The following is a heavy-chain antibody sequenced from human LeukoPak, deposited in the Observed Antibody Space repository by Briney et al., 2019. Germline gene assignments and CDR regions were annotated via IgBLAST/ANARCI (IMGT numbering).Heavy chain of an antibody. J-gene: IGHJ4*02. D-gene: IGHD3-22*01. Sequence: SETLSLTCTVSGASISSSIYYWGWIRQPPGKGLEWIGSIYYSGSTHYNPSLKSRVAISVDTSKNQFSLNLSSVTAADTAVYYCARHYFDSSGLDHWGQGTLVTVSS. CDR2: IYYSGST. CDR3: ARHYFDSSGLDH. V-gene: IGHV4-39*01. CDR1: GASISSSIYY.